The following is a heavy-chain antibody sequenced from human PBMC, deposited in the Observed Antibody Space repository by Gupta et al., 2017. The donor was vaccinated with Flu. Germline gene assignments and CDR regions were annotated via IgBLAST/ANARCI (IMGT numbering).Heavy chain of an antibody. CDR1: GFTFSSYG. CDR3: ARDQYYDYVWGVYGRDV. CDR2: IWYDGSNK. J-gene: IGHJ6*01. Sequence: VQLVESGGGVVQPGRSLRLSCAASGFTFSSYGMHWVRQAPGKGLEWVAVIWYDGSNKYYADSVKGRFTISRDNSKNTLYLQMNSLRAEDTAVYYCARDQYYDYVWGVYGRDVWGQGTTVTVSS. V-gene: IGHV3-33*01. D-gene: IGHD3-16*01.